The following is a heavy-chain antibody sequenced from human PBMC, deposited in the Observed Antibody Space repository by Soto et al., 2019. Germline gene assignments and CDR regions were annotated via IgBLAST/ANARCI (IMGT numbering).Heavy chain of an antibody. CDR3: AKTATYDYVWGDYRYFFDH. J-gene: IGHJ4*02. V-gene: IGHV3-23*01. CDR1: GFPFNTHG. D-gene: IGHD3-16*02. Sequence: PRGSLILACGASGFPFNTHGMSWVRQAPGRGLEWVSGISGGGDRTQYADGVKGRFTISRDNSKNTVDLQMTSLRAEDTATYYCAKTATYDYVWGDYRYFFDHCGQGPVVTVSS. CDR2: ISGGGDRT.